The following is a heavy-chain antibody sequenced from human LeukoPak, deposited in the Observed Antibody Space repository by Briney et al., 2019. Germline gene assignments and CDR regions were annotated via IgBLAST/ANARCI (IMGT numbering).Heavy chain of an antibody. V-gene: IGHV4-59*08. J-gene: IGHJ4*02. CDR2: VFYSGNT. D-gene: IGHD2-2*01. CDR3: ARQGTITYAYFDY. CDR1: GGSLTGYF. Sequence: SETLSLTCTVSGGSLTGYFWSWIRQPPGKGLEWLGYVFYSGNTRYNPSLESRVTTSADTSKNQFSLRLTSVTAADTAVYYCARQGTITYAYFDYWSQGTLVTVSS.